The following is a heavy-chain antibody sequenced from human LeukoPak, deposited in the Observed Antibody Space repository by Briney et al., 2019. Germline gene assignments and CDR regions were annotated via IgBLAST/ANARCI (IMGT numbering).Heavy chain of an antibody. J-gene: IGHJ4*02. CDR2: IKSKTDGGTT. CDR1: GFTFSNAW. D-gene: IGHD3-9*01. V-gene: IGHV3-15*01. CDR3: TTGGLRYFDFDC. Sequence: PGGSLRLSCAASGFTFSNAWMSWVRQAPGKGLEWVGRIKSKTDGGTTDYAAPVKGRFTISRDDSKNTLYLQMNSLKTEDTAVHYCTTGGLRYFDFDCWGQGTLVTVSS.